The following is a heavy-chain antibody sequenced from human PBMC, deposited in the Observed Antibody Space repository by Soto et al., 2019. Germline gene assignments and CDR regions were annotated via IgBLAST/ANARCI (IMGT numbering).Heavy chain of an antibody. CDR3: AKDRKHYDFWSGYSFYYYYGMDV. CDR2: ISYDGSNK. V-gene: IGHV3-30*18. J-gene: IGHJ6*02. Sequence: QVQLVESGGGVVQPGRSLRLSCAASGFTFSSYGMHWVRQAPGKGLEWVAVISYDGSNKYYADSVKGRFTISRDNSKNTLYLQMNSLRAEDTAVYYCAKDRKHYDFWSGYSFYYYYGMDVWGQGTTVTVSS. D-gene: IGHD3-3*01. CDR1: GFTFSSYG.